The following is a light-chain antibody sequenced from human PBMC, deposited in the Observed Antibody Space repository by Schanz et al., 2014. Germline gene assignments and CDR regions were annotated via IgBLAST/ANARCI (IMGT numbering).Light chain of an antibody. Sequence: QSALTQPPSASGSPGQSVTISCTGTSSDVGGYNFVSWYQQHPGKAPKLMIYDVSNRPSGVSNRFSGSKSGNTASLTISGLQAEDEADYSCCSYAGSNTWVFGGGTKLTVL. CDR2: DVS. J-gene: IGLJ3*02. V-gene: IGLV2-8*01. CDR3: CSYAGSNTWV. CDR1: SSDVGGYNF.